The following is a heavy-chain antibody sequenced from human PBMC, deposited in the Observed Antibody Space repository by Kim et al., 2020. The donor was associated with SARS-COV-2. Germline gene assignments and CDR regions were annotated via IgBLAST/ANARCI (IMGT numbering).Heavy chain of an antibody. CDR3: ARHWWSPSRWFDP. V-gene: IGHV3-11*01. D-gene: IGHD2-15*01. J-gene: IGHJ5*02. CDR2: ISNRGETT. Sequence: GGSLRLSCEASGFIFSDYYMNWIRQAPGKGLEWLSYISNRGETTYYSNSVKGRFTISRDNSKNSLYLQMNSLRAEDTAVYYCARHWWSPSRWFDPSGQG. CDR1: GFIFSDYY.